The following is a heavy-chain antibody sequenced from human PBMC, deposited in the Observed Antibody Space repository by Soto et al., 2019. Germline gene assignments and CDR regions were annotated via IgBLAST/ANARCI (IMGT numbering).Heavy chain of an antibody. V-gene: IGHV3-13*01. Sequence: GGSLRLSCAASGFTFSSYDMHWVRQATGKGLEWVSAIGTAGDTYYPGSVKGRFTISRENAKNSLYLQMNSLRAEDTAVYYCARGRITMVRGVTSFDYWGQGTLVTVSS. CDR1: GFTFSSYD. CDR3: ARGRITMVRGVTSFDY. D-gene: IGHD3-10*01. CDR2: IGTAGDT. J-gene: IGHJ4*02.